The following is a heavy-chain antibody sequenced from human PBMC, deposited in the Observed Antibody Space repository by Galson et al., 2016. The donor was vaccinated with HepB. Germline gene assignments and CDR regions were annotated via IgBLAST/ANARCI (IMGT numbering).Heavy chain of an antibody. J-gene: IGHJ5*01. Sequence: RPCSASGFTFSANNKLKRRQATRKRMEWVVSIICSSGSIFYADSVKGRFTVSRDTAKNSLFLHMNSLRAKDTAVYYFARDAWLRCVDSWGQGTLVTASS. CDR3: ARDAWLRCVDS. CDR1: GFTFSANN. V-gene: IGHV3-11*01. D-gene: IGHD5-12*01. CDR2: IICSSGSI.